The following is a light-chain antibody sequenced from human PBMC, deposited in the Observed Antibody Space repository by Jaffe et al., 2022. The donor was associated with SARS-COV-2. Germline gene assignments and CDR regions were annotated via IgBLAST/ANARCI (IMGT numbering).Light chain of an antibody. V-gene: IGKV3-20*01. J-gene: IGKJ4*01. CDR1: QSVSSSY. CDR2: GAS. CDR3: QQYGSSPPRLLT. Sequence: EIVLTQSPGTLSLSPGERATLSCRASQSVSSSYLAWYQQKPGQAPRLLIYGASSRATGIPDRFSGSGSGTDFTLTISRLEPEDFAVYYCQQYGSSPPRLLTFGGGTKVEIK.